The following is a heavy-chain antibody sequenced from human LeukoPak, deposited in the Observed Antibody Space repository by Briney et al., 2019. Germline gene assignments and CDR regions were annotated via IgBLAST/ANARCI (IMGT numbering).Heavy chain of an antibody. V-gene: IGHV3-23*01. CDR1: GFTFSSYA. CDR3: AKSPPAVIGYFQH. Sequence: GGSLRLSCAASGFTFSSYAMNWVRQAPGKGLEWVSVISASGDSTHYADSVKGRFTISRDSSRNTLYLQMNSLRAEDTALYYCAKSPPAVIGYFQHWGQGTLVTVSS. J-gene: IGHJ1*01. CDR2: ISASGDST. D-gene: IGHD2-2*01.